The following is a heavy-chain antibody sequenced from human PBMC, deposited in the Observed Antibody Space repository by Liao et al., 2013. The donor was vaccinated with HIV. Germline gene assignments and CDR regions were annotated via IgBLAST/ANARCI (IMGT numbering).Heavy chain of an antibody. J-gene: IGHJ3*02. Sequence: QVQLQESGPGLVKPSETLSLTCTVSGSSMSHYYWTWIRQAAGKGLEWIGRIYSTGTANYNPSLKSRVTMSIDTSKNQFSLKLSSVTAADTAVYYCARERVGDAFDIWGPRDNGHRLF. CDR3: ARERVGDAFDI. CDR2: IYSTGTA. V-gene: IGHV4-4*07. CDR1: GSSMSHYY.